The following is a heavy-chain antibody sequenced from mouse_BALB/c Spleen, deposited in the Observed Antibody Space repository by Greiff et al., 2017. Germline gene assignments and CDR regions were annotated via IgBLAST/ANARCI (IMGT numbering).Heavy chain of an antibody. CDR3: ARDPRDY. J-gene: IGHJ4*01. CDR2: IDPANGNT. CDR1: GFNIKDTY. Sequence: EVKLMESGAELVKPGASVKLSCTASGFNIKDTYMHWVKQRPEQGLEWIGRIDPANGNTKYDPKFQGKATITADTSSNTAYLQLSSLTSEDTAVYYCARDPRDYWGQGTSVTVSS. V-gene: IGHV14-3*02.